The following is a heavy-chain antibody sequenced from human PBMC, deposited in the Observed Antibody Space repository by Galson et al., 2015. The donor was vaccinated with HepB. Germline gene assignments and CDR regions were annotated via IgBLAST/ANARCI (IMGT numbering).Heavy chain of an antibody. CDR2: ITSSGGNS. D-gene: IGHD2-15*01. CDR3: AKDGIMVANNPYHFHY. CDR1: GFSFTRYA. J-gene: IGHJ4*02. Sequence: SLRLSCAASGFSFTRYAMTWVRQAPRKGLEWVSSITSSGGNSYYTDSVKGRFTVSRDNSKNTLLLQFNSLRAEDTAMYFCAKDGIMVANNPYHFHYWGQGTLVTVSS. V-gene: IGHV3-23*01.